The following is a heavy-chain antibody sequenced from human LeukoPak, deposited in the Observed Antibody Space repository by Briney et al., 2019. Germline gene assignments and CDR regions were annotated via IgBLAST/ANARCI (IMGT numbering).Heavy chain of an antibody. CDR2: IYYRGST. CDR1: GGSISSYY. Sequence: SETLSLTCTVSGGSISSYYWSWIRQPPGKGLEWIGYIYYRGSTNYNPSLKSRVTISVDTSKNQFSLKLSSVTAADTAVYYCAAGIAAAGGVDWGQGTLVTVSS. V-gene: IGHV4-59*01. CDR3: AAGIAAAGGVD. J-gene: IGHJ4*02. D-gene: IGHD6-13*01.